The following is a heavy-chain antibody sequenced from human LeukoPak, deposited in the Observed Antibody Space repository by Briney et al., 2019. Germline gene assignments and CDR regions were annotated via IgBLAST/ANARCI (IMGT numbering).Heavy chain of an antibody. CDR2: IYTSGST. V-gene: IGHV4-4*07. CDR3: ARGNGGAMVTPDYYYMDV. Sequence: NTSETLSLTCTVSGGSISSYYWSWIRQPAGKGLEWIGRIYTSGSTNYNPSLKSRVTISVDTSKNQFSLKLSSVTAADTAVYYCARGNGGAMVTPDYYYMDVWGKGTTVTVSS. CDR1: GGSISSYY. D-gene: IGHD5-18*01. J-gene: IGHJ6*03.